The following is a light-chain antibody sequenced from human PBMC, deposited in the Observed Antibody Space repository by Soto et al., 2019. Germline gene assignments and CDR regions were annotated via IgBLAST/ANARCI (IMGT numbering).Light chain of an antibody. Sequence: AIQLTQSPSSLSASVGDRVTISCRASQGIGNDLAWYQQKPGKAPRLLIFAASNLQSGVPSRFSGSGSGTDFTLTISSLQPEDFATYYCLQLYNFSWTFGQGTKVDIK. CDR3: LQLYNFSWT. CDR1: QGIGND. CDR2: AAS. V-gene: IGKV1-6*01. J-gene: IGKJ1*01.